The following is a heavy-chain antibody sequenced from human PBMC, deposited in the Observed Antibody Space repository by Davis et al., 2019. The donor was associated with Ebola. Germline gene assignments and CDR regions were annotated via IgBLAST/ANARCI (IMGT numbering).Heavy chain of an antibody. D-gene: IGHD3-10*01. J-gene: IGHJ4*02. CDR2: IYPGDSDT. CDR3: ARLRWFRELPIDY. Sequence: PAGSLRLSCKGSGYSFTSYWIGWVRQMPGKGLEWMGIIYPGDSDTRYSPSFQGQVTISADKSISTAYLQWSSLKASDTAMYYCARLRWFRELPIDYWGQGTLVTVSS. CDR1: GYSFTSYW. V-gene: IGHV5-51*01.